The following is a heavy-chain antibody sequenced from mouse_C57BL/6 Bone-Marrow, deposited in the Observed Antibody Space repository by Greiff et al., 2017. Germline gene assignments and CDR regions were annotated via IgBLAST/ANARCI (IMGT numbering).Heavy chain of an antibody. D-gene: IGHD2-4*01. CDR2: IRNKANGYTT. CDR3: ARYTGDYPAWFAD. J-gene: IGHJ3*01. V-gene: IGHV7-3*01. Sequence: EVKLVESGGGLVQPGGSLSLSCAASGFTFTDYYMSWVRQPPGKALEWLGFIRNKANGYTTEYSASVKGRFTISRDNSQSSLYLQMNALRAEDSATYYGARYTGDYPAWFADWGQGTLVTVSA. CDR1: GFTFTDYY.